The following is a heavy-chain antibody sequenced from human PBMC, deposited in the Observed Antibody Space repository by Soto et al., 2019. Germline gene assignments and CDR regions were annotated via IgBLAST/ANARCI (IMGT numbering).Heavy chain of an antibody. V-gene: IGHV3-64D*06. CDR2: ISSNGGST. Sequence: PGGSLRLSCSASGFTFSSYAMHWVRQAPGKGLEYVSAISSNGGSTYYADSVKGRFTISRDNSKNTLYLQMSSLRAEDTAVYYCVKSRGSSRYYYYGMDVWGQGTTVTVSS. CDR3: VKSRGSSRYYYYGMDV. CDR1: GFTFSSYA. D-gene: IGHD6-6*01. J-gene: IGHJ6*02.